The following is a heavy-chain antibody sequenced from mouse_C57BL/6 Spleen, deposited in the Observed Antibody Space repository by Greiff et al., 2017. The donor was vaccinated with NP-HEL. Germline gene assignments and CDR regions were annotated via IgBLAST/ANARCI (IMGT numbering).Heavy chain of an antibody. D-gene: IGHD2-5*01. CDR3: ARALSKGDAMDY. Sequence: EVKLVESGPGLVKPSQSLSLTCSVTGYSITSGYYWNLIRQFPGNKLEWIGYISYDGSNNYNPSLKNRISFTRDTSTNQFFLKLNSVTTEDTATYCGARALSKGDAMDYWGQGTSVTVSS. J-gene: IGHJ4*01. V-gene: IGHV3-6*01. CDR1: GYSITSGYY. CDR2: ISYDGSN.